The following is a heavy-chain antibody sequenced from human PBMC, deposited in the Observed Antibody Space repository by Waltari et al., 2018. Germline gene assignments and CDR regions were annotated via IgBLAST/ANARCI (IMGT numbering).Heavy chain of an antibody. Sequence: QVQLVQSGAEVKKPGSSVKVSCKSSGGTFSSYAISWVRQPPGQGLGWMGGIIPIFGTANYAQKFQGRVTITADESTSTAYMELSSLRSEDTAVYYCARESQHRGAFDIWGQGTMVTVSS. CDR3: ARESQHRGAFDI. V-gene: IGHV1-69*01. CDR2: IIPIFGTA. CDR1: GGTFSSYA. J-gene: IGHJ3*02. D-gene: IGHD3-10*01.